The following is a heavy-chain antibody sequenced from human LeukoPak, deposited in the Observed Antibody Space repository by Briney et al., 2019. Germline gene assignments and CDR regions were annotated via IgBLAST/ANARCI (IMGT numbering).Heavy chain of an antibody. V-gene: IGHV3-23*01. CDR1: GFTFSSYA. D-gene: IGHD5-18*01. J-gene: IGHJ4*02. Sequence: GGSLRLSCAASGFTFSSYAMSWVRQAPGKGLEWVSVISGPGGGTYYADSVKGRFTISRDNSKKTLYLQMNSLRAEDTAVYYCAKVANGYSYYFDYWGQGTLVTVSS. CDR2: ISGPGGGT. CDR3: AKVANGYSYYFDY.